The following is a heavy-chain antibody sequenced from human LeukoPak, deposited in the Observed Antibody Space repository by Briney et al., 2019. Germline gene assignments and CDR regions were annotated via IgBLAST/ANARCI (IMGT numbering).Heavy chain of an antibody. V-gene: IGHV3-7*05. Sequence: GGSLRLSCAAPRFTLSSYSMNWVRHAPGKGLEWVSNIKREGSEKNYVDSVKGRFSISRDNAKISLYLQMNRMRAEDTALYYCARSGVFVDYWGQGTPVTVSP. D-gene: IGHD5/OR15-5a*01. CDR3: ARSGVFVDY. CDR2: IKREGSEK. CDR1: RFTLSSYS. J-gene: IGHJ4*02.